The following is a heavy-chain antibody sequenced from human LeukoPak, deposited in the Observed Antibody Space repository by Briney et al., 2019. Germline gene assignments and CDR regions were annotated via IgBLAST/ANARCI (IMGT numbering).Heavy chain of an antibody. V-gene: IGHV3-48*04. CDR2: ISRDSSTI. CDR1: GFTFSSYE. Sequence: PGGSLRLSCAASGFTFSSYEINWVRQAPGKGLEWVSYISRDSSTIFYADSVKGRFTISRDNSNNTVYLQMNSLRGEDTAVYYCARDHLRNFDYWGQGTLVTVSS. J-gene: IGHJ4*02. CDR3: ARDHLRNFDY.